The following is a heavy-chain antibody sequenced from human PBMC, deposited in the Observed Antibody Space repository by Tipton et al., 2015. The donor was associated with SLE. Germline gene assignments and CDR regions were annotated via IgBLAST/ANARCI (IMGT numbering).Heavy chain of an antibody. J-gene: IGHJ5*02. CDR1: GFTFSSYA. CDR2: ISSSSSTI. Sequence: QLVQSGGGVVQPGRSLRLSCAASGFTFSSYAMHWVRQAPGKGLEWVSYISSSSSTIYYADSVKGRFTISRDNAKNSLYLQMNSLRAEDTAVYYCAREVGQWLDNWFDPWGQGTLVTVSS. V-gene: IGHV3-48*01. D-gene: IGHD6-19*01. CDR3: AREVGQWLDNWFDP.